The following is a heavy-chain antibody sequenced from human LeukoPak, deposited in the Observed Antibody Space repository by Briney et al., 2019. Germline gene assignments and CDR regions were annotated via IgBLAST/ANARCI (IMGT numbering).Heavy chain of an antibody. CDR2: IYTSGST. CDR1: GGSIGSGSYY. CDR3: ARVAAMTNYYYYYMDV. J-gene: IGHJ6*03. Sequence: SETLSLTCTVPGGSIGSGSYYWSWIRQPAGKGLEWIGRIYTSGSTNYNPSLKSRVTISVDTSKNQFSLKLSSVTAADTAVYYCARVAAMTNYYYYYMDVWGKGTTVTISS. V-gene: IGHV4-61*02. D-gene: IGHD5-18*01.